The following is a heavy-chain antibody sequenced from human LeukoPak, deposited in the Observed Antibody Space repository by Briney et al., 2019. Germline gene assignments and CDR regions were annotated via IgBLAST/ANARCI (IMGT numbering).Heavy chain of an antibody. CDR2: IYYSGST. J-gene: IGHJ3*01. D-gene: IGHD6-19*01. Sequence: PSETLSLTCTVSGGSISSSSYYWGWIRQPPGKDLEWIGSIYYSGSTYYNPSLKSRVTISVDTSKNQFSLKLNFVTAADTAVYFCAAGWGIDSFDFWGHGTMVIVSS. V-gene: IGHV4-39*07. CDR3: AAGWGIDSFDF. CDR1: GGSISSSSYY.